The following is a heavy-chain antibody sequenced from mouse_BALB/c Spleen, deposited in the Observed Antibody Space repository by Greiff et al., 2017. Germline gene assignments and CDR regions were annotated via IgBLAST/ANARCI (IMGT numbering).Heavy chain of an antibody. Sequence: DVQLQESGPGLVKPSQSLSLTCTVTGYSITSDYAWNWIRQFPGNKLEWMGYISYSGSTSYNPSLKSRISITRDTSKNQFFLQLNSVTTEDTATYYCARTPNYYGSPWFAYWGQGTLVTVSA. CDR3: ARTPNYYGSPWFAY. J-gene: IGHJ3*01. CDR1: GYSITSDYA. D-gene: IGHD1-1*01. V-gene: IGHV3-2*02. CDR2: ISYSGST.